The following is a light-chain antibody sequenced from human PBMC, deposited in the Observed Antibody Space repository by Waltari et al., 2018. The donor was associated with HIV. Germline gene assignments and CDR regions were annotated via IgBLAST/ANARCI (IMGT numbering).Light chain of an antibody. CDR3: CSYAGDSVV. CDR2: DVN. CDR1: SSAFGGYNY. J-gene: IGLJ2*01. Sequence: QSALTQPRSVSGAPGQSVAISCTGTSSAFGGYNYVSWYQQHPGKAPKLLLSDVNKRPSGVPDRFSGSKSGNTASLTISGLQAEDEADYYCCSYAGDSVVFGGGTKLTVL. V-gene: IGLV2-11*01.